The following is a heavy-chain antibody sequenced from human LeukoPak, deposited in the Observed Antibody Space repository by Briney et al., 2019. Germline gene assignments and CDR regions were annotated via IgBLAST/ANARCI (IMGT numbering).Heavy chain of an antibody. Sequence: GGSLRLSCAASGFTFSSYWMSWVRQAPGKGLEWVANIKQDGSEEYYVDSVKGRFTISRDNAKNSLYLHMNSLRAEDTAVYYCARGGVVTPWFYWGQGTLVTVSS. D-gene: IGHD4-23*01. V-gene: IGHV3-7*01. CDR3: ARGGVVTPWFY. CDR2: IKQDGSEE. J-gene: IGHJ4*02. CDR1: GFTFSSYW.